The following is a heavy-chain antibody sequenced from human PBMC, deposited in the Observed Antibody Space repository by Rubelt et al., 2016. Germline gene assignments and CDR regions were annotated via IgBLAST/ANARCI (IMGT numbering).Heavy chain of an antibody. J-gene: IGHJ4*02. V-gene: IGHV4-31*03. CDR2: INHSGST. CDR3: ASPLYSSALTPAY. Sequence: QVQLQESGPGLVKPSQTLSLTCTVSGGSISSGGYYWSWIRQHPGKGLEWIGEINHSGSTNYNPSLKSRVTISVDTSKNQFSLKLSSVTAADTAVYYCASPLYSSALTPAYWGQGTLVTVSS. CDR1: GGSISSGGYY. D-gene: IGHD6-25*01.